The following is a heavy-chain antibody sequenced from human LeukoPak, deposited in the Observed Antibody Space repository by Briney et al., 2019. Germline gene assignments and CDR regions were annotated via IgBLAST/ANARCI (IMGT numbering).Heavy chain of an antibody. J-gene: IGHJ4*02. CDR2: ISGSGGST. V-gene: IGHV3-23*01. CDR3: AKDLRAAAGRYYFDY. CDR1: GFTFSSYA. D-gene: IGHD6-13*01. Sequence: GGSLRLSCAASGFTFSSYAMSWVRQAPGKGLEWVSAISGSGGSTYYADSVKGRSTISRDNSKNTLYLQMNSLRAEDTAVYYCAKDLRAAAGRYYFDYWGQGTLVTVSS.